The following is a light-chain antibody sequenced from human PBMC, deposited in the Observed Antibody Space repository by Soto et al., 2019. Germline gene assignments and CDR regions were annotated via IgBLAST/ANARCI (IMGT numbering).Light chain of an antibody. CDR1: SSNIGANYD. V-gene: IGLV1-40*01. Sequence: QSVLTQPPSVSGAPGQRVTISCTGSSSNIGANYDVHWYQHRPGTAPKLLIFGNNNRPSRVPDRFSGSKSGTSASLAITGLQAEDEGDYYCQSYDSTLSARYVFGTGTKLTVL. J-gene: IGLJ1*01. CDR2: GNN. CDR3: QSYDSTLSARYV.